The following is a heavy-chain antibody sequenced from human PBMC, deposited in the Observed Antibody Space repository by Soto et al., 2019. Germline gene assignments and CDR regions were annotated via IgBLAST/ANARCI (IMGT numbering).Heavy chain of an antibody. D-gene: IGHD3-10*01. CDR2: ISGSGGST. V-gene: IGHV3-23*01. CDR1: GFTFRSHA. CDR3: AKAPITVLWFGERRAG. J-gene: IGHJ4*02. Sequence: GGSLRLSCAASGFTFRSHAMSWVRRATGKGLAWVSAISGSGGSTYYADSVKGRFTISRDNSKNTLYLQMNSLRAEDTAVYYCAKAPITVLWFGERRAGWGQGTLVTVS.